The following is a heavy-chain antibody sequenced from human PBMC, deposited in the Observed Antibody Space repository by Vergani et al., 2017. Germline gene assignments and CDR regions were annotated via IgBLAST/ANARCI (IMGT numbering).Heavy chain of an antibody. Sequence: EVQLVESGGGLVKPGGSLRLSCAASVFTFSSYSMNWVRQAPGKGLEWVSSISSSSSYIYYADSVKGRFTISRDNAKNSLYLQMNSLRAEDTAVYYCARDLVAFNHAFDIWGQGTMVTVSS. CDR3: ARDLVAFNHAFDI. J-gene: IGHJ3*02. CDR2: ISSSSSYI. V-gene: IGHV3-21*01. D-gene: IGHD5-12*01. CDR1: VFTFSSYS.